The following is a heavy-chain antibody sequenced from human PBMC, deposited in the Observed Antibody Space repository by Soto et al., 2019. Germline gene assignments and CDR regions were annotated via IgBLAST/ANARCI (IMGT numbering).Heavy chain of an antibody. D-gene: IGHD6-13*01. Sequence: QVQLQESGPGLVKPSGTLSLTCAVSGGSINSSDWWNWVRQPPGKGLEWIGEIYHGGNIYYNPSLKGRVTISLDMSKNQCSLTLNSVTAADTAVYYCARDHQYSSGWSFDFWGQGTLVTVSS. J-gene: IGHJ4*02. V-gene: IGHV4-4*02. CDR2: IYHGGNI. CDR3: ARDHQYSSGWSFDF. CDR1: GGSINSSDW.